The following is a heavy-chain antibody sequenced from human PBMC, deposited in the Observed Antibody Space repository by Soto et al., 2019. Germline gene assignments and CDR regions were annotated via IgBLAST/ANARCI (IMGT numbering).Heavy chain of an antibody. CDR1: GFIVSDTY. Sequence: EVQLVESGGGLVQPGGSLRLSCTASGFIVSDTYVNWVRQAPGKGLEWVSVISNRGDTHYADSVRGRFSLSRDISDNSLHLQMNNLRVEDTAVYYCAREPRYCRGGSCSIPRDAYDICGQGTMVTVSS. CDR2: ISNRGDT. CDR3: AREPRYCRGGSCSIPRDAYDI. J-gene: IGHJ3*02. V-gene: IGHV3-66*01. D-gene: IGHD2-15*01.